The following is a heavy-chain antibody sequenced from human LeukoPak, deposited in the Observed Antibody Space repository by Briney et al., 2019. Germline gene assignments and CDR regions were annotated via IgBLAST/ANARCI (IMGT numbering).Heavy chain of an antibody. J-gene: IGHJ4*02. V-gene: IGHV3-23*01. Sequence: AGGSLRLSCAASGFTFSNHVMIRVRQAPGKGLEWVSGITASGDSTYYADSVEGRFTISRDNSKNTLYLQMNSLRAEDTAVYYCAKAKFMVAVAGIDYWGQGTLVTVSS. CDR3: AKAKFMVAVAGIDY. D-gene: IGHD6-19*01. CDR1: GFTFSNHV. CDR2: ITASGDST.